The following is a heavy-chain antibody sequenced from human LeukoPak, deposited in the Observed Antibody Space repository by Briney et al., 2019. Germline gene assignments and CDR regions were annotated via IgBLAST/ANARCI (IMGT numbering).Heavy chain of an antibody. CDR2: ISAYNGNT. CDR3: ARDHYYGSGSPFDY. J-gene: IGHJ4*02. D-gene: IGHD3-10*01. CDR1: GYTFTRYG. Sequence: GASVKVSCKGSGYTFTRYGISWVRQAPGQGVEWRGWISAYNGNTNYAQKLQGRVTMTTDTSTTTAYVELRSLRSDDTAVYYCARDHYYGSGSPFDYWGQGTLVTVSS. V-gene: IGHV1-18*04.